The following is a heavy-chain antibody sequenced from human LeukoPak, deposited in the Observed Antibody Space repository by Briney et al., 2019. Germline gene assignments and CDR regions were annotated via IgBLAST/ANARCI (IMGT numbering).Heavy chain of an antibody. J-gene: IGHJ4*02. CDR2: IIPILGIA. V-gene: IGHV1-69*04. CDR1: GGTFSSYA. Sequence: SVNVSCKASGGTFSSYAISWVRQAPGQGLEWMGRIIPILGIANYAQKFHGRATITADKSTSTAYMKLSSLRSEDTAVYYCARDQQGLSDVGDYWGQGTLVTVSS. CDR3: ARDQQGLSDVGDY. D-gene: IGHD1-26*01.